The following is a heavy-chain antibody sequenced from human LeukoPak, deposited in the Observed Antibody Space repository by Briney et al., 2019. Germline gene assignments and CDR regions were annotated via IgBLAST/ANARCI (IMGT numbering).Heavy chain of an antibody. V-gene: IGHV3-30*18. Sequence: GMSLRLSCAASGVTLSPYGMHWVRQAPGKGLEWVAVISYEGGTQHYADSVKGRFIISRDNPRNTLYPQMNILRTEDTAVYYCAKEGTPQVSTWYDLWGQGTRVIVSS. CDR3: AKEGTPQVSTWYDL. J-gene: IGHJ5*02. CDR1: GVTLSPYG. CDR2: ISYEGGTQ. D-gene: IGHD3-10*01.